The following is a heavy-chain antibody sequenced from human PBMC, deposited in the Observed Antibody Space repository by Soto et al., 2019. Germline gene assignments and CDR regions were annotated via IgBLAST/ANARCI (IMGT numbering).Heavy chain of an antibody. D-gene: IGHD5-12*01. V-gene: IGHV4-39*01. CDR3: ARHGLAQYYDGMDV. CDR2: IYYSGST. Sequence: PSETLSLTCTVSGGSISSSSYYWGWIRQPPGKGLEWIGSIYYSGSTYYNPSLKSRVTISVDTSKNQFSLKLSSVTAADTAVYYCARHGLAQYYDGMDVWSQGTTVTVSS. CDR1: GGSISSSSYY. J-gene: IGHJ6*02.